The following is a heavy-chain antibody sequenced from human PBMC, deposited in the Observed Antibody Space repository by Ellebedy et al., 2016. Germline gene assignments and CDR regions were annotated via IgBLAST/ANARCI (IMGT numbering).Heavy chain of an antibody. D-gene: IGHD6-6*01. V-gene: IGHV3-33*01. CDR3: ARENQLAIGYY. CDR2: IWYDGSNK. CDR1: GFTFSSYG. Sequence: GESLKISXAASGFTFSSYGMHWVRQAPGKGLEWVAVIWYDGSNKYYADSVKGRFTISRDNSKNTLYLQMNSLRAEDTAVYYCARENQLAIGYYWGQGTLVTVSS. J-gene: IGHJ4*02.